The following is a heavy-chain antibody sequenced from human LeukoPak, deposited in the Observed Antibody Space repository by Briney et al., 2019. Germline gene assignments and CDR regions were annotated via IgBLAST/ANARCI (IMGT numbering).Heavy chain of an antibody. CDR3: ARERAPFDGLDH. J-gene: IGHJ4*02. CDR1: GFTFSSYG. Sequence: PGGSLRLSCAASGFTFSSYGMHWVRQAPGKGLEWVAVLWSDGSNKYCADSVKGRFTFSRDNSKNTLYLEMNSLRAEDTAVYYCARERAPFDGLDHWGQGTLVTVSS. V-gene: IGHV3-33*01. CDR2: LWSDGSNK.